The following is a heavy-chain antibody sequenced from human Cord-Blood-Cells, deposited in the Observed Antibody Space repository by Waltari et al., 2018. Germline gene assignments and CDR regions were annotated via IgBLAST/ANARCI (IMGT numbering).Heavy chain of an antibody. CDR2: INHSGST. J-gene: IGHJ1*01. CDR1: GGSFSGYY. CDR3: ATAFPGIAAAGTEYFQH. D-gene: IGHD6-13*01. Sequence: QVQLQQWGAGLLKPSETLSLTCAVYGGSFSGYYWSWIRTPPGKGLEWIGEINHSGSTNYTPSFKSRVTISVDTSKNQFSLKLSSVTAADTAVYYCATAFPGIAAAGTEYFQHWGQGTLVTVSS. V-gene: IGHV4-34*01.